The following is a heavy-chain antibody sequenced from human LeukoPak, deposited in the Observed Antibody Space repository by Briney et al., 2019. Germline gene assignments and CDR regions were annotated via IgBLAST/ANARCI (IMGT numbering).Heavy chain of an antibody. CDR1: GYRFTSYW. V-gene: IGHV5-51*01. CDR3: ARHGSRAVAGTNPVWYMDV. CDR2: IYPGDSDT. J-gene: IGHJ6*03. D-gene: IGHD6-19*01. Sequence: GESLKISCQGSGYRFTSYWIGWVRPLPGKGLEWMGIIYPGDSDTRYSPSFQGQVTISADKSISTAYLQWSSLKASDTAMYYCARHGSRAVAGTNPVWYMDVWGKGTTVTISS.